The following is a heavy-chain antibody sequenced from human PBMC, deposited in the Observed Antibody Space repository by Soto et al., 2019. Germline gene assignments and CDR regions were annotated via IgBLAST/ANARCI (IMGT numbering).Heavy chain of an antibody. CDR2: IYYSGST. CDR1: GGSISSGDYY. J-gene: IGHJ6*02. V-gene: IGHV4-30-4*01. CDR3: ARVRCSSTSCYYYYGMDV. Sequence: PSETLSLTCTVSGGSISSGDYYWSWIRQPPGKGLEWIGYIYYSGSTYYNPSLKSRVTISVDTSKNQFSLKLSSVTAADTAVYYCARVRCSSTSCYYYYGMDVWGQGTTVTVSS. D-gene: IGHD2-2*01.